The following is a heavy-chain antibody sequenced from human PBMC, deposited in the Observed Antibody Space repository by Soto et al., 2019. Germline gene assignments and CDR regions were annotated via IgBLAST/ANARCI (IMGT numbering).Heavy chain of an antibody. J-gene: IGHJ4*02. CDR3: AAYHYDFWSGYYYFDY. Sequence: SETLSLTCTVSGGSISSYYGSWIRQPPGKGLEWIGYIYYSGSTNYNPSLKSRVTISVDTSENQFSLKLSSVTAADTAVYYCAAYHYDFWSGYYYFDYWGQGTLVTVSS. CDR2: IYYSGST. CDR1: GGSISSYY. V-gene: IGHV4-59*08. D-gene: IGHD3-3*01.